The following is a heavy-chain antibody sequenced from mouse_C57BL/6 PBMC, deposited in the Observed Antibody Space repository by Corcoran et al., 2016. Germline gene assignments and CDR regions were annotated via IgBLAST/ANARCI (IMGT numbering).Heavy chain of an antibody. Sequence: DVQLQESGPGLVKPSQSLSLTCSVTGYSITSGYYWNWIRQFPGNKLEWMGYISYDGSNNYNPSLKNRISITRDTSKNQLFLKLNSVTTEDTATYYCARESGNYVRYWYFDVWGTGTTVTVSS. D-gene: IGHD2-1*01. J-gene: IGHJ1*03. CDR1: GYSITSGYY. V-gene: IGHV3-6*01. CDR2: ISYDGSN. CDR3: ARESGNYVRYWYFDV.